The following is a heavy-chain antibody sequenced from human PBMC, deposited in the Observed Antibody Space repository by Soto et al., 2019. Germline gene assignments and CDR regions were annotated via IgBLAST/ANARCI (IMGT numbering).Heavy chain of an antibody. J-gene: IGHJ4*02. CDR2: IYPSGMP. CDR1: GGSISNAAYS. D-gene: IGHD5-18*01. V-gene: IGHV4-30-2*01. Sequence: QLQLQESGSGLVKPSHTLSLTCTVSGGSISNAAYSWSWIRQPPGKGLEWIGYIYPSGMPFYNPSLRSRVTISIDRSNDQFSLNLKSVTAADTAVYYCARERGGYGLFDSWGQGTLFTVSS. CDR3: ARERGGYGLFDS.